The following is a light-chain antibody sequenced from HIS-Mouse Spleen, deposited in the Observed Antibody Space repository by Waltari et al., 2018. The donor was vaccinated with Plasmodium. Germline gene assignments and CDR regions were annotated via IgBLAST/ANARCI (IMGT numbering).Light chain of an antibody. CDR3: QQNYNTWT. Sequence: DIQMTQSPSSLSASVGDRVTITCRASQSISSYLNWYQQKPGKTPKLLIYAASSSQSGVPSRFSGSGSGTDFTLTISSLQPEDFATYYWQQNYNTWTFGQGTKVEIK. J-gene: IGKJ1*01. V-gene: IGKV1-39*01. CDR1: QSISSY. CDR2: AAS.